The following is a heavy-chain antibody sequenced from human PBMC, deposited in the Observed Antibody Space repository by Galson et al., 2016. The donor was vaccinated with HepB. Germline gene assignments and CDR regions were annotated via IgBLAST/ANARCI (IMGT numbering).Heavy chain of an antibody. Sequence: SETLSLTCNVAGGSMSSYYWTWIRQPAGKGLEWIGRIYTTGTTNYNPSLMGRVTMSVDTSKNQFSLKLRSVTAADTAVYYCARDVGSRSRRDDYWGQGTLVTVSS. D-gene: IGHD2-15*01. J-gene: IGHJ4*02. CDR2: IYTTGTT. CDR1: GGSMSSYY. V-gene: IGHV4-4*07. CDR3: ARDVGSRSRRDDY.